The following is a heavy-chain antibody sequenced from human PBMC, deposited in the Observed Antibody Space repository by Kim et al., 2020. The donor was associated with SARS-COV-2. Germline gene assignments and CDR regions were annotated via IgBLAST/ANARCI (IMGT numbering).Heavy chain of an antibody. CDR2: ITGTTGVT. J-gene: IGHJ4*02. CDR3: AMGYMTDWGPFDY. Sequence: GGSLRLSCAASGFTFSDHYMSWIRQAPGKGLEWISFITGTTGVTYYGDSVKGRFTISRDNAKKSLYLQMDSLRVDDTAVYYCAMGYMTDWGPFDYWCQGT. CDR1: GFTFSDHY. D-gene: IGHD5-12*01. V-gene: IGHV3-11*04.